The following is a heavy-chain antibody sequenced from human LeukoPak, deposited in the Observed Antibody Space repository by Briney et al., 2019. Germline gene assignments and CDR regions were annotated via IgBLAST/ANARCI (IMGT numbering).Heavy chain of an antibody. V-gene: IGHV3-48*01. D-gene: IGHD2-2*01. Sequence: GGSLRLSCAASGFTFSSYSMNWVRQAPGKGLEWVSYISSSSSTIYYADSVKGRFTISRDNAKNSLYLQMNSLRAEDTAVYYCARGHCSSTSCYHLYYYGMDVWGQGTTVTVSS. CDR3: ARGHCSSTSCYHLYYYGMDV. J-gene: IGHJ6*02. CDR1: GFTFSSYS. CDR2: ISSSSSTI.